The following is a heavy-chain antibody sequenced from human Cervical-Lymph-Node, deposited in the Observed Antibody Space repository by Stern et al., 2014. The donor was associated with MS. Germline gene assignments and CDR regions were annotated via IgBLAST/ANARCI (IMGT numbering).Heavy chain of an antibody. CDR3: ASLVAVAGTWVDH. J-gene: IGHJ5*02. V-gene: IGHV3-33*01. D-gene: IGHD6-19*01. CDR1: EIAFREYG. CDR2: IYYDGSHT. Sequence: QVQLVQSGGGVVQPGRSLRLSCAASEIAFREYGMHWVRQAPGQGLEGVAVIYYDGSHTYYADSVKGRFTISRDNSKNTLYLQMSSLRAEDTAVYYCASLVAVAGTWVDHWGQGTLVSVSS.